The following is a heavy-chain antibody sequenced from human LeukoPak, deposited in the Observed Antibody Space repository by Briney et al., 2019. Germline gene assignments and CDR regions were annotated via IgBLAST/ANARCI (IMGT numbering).Heavy chain of an antibody. Sequence: SETLSLTCTVSGGSISSYYWSWIRQPAGRGLEWIGHIYTSGSTNSNPSLKSRVTMSVDTSKNQFSLKLSSVTAADTAVYYCARSNRVYCSGRFPAFDYWGQGTLVTVSS. CDR3: ARSNRVYCSGRFPAFDY. V-gene: IGHV4-4*07. CDR1: GGSISSYY. CDR2: IYTSGST. D-gene: IGHD3-10*01. J-gene: IGHJ4*02.